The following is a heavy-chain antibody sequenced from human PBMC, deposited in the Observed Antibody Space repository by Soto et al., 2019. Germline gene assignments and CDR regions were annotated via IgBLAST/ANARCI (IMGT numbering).Heavy chain of an antibody. Sequence: QVQLVQSGAEVRKPGSSLRVSCKSSGATFSTTGISWVRQAPGQGLEWMGGIIPLFGTPKYARKFQGRVSITADASTNPVDMELNSRGPGDAAVYYCARASPVICGGDPCYRLDSSFDSWGQGSLVIVSS. CDR3: ARASPVICGGDPCYRLDSSFDS. J-gene: IGHJ5*01. CDR2: IIPLFGTP. D-gene: IGHD2-21*02. CDR1: GATFSTTG. V-gene: IGHV1-69*01.